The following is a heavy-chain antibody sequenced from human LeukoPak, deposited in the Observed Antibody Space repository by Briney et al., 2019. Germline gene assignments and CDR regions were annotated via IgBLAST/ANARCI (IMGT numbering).Heavy chain of an antibody. CDR1: GGSISSSSYY. CDR3: AREINYDFWSGDSTGYYYYYMDV. CDR2: ISTSGST. D-gene: IGHD3-3*01. Sequence: SETLSLTCTVSGGSISSSSYYWGWIRQPPGKGLESIGHISTSGSTNYNPSLKSRVTMSVDTSKNQFSLKLSSVTAADTAVYYCAREINYDFWSGDSTGYYYYYMDVWGKGTTVTVSS. V-gene: IGHV4-61*05. J-gene: IGHJ6*03.